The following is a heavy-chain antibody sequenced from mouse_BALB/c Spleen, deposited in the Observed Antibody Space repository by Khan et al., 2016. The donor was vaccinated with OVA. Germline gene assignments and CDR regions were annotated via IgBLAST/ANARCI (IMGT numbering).Heavy chain of an antibody. CDR1: GYTFTSFY. V-gene: IGHV1S81*02. CDR2: INPSNGGT. CDR3: TRGGYSSPFAY. Sequence: QIQLVQSGAELVKPGASVKLSCKASGYTFTSFYIYWVKQRPGQGLEGVGEINPSNGGTNFNEKFKSKATLTVDKSSSTAYMQLSSLTSEDSAVYYCTRGGYSSPFAYWGQGTLVTVS. J-gene: IGHJ3*01. D-gene: IGHD1-1*01.